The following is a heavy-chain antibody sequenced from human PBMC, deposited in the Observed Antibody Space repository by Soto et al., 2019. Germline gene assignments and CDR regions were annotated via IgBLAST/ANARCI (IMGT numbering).Heavy chain of an antibody. CDR2: IIPILGIA. J-gene: IGHJ6*03. V-gene: IGHV1-69*02. CDR3: ARGLFSNYDYYYYYMDV. CDR1: GGTFSSYT. Sequence: ASVKVSCKASGGTFSSYTISWVRQAPGQGLEWMGRIIPILGIANYAQKFQGRVTITADKSTSTAYMELSSLRSEDTAVYYCARGLFSNYDYYYYYMDVWGKGTTVTVSS. D-gene: IGHD4-4*01.